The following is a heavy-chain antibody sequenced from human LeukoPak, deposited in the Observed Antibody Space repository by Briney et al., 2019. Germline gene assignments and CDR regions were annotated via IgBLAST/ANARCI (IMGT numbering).Heavy chain of an antibody. V-gene: IGHV4-59*01. CDR3: ARGVERTCSYYTGGYYDAFDF. Sequence: SETLSLTRTVSRGSITEYYWTWIRQPPGKGLEWIGYVYSSGSTNYNPSLTSRVSMSVDTSKNQFSLKLNSVTAADTAVYYCARGVERTCSYYTGGYYDAFDFWGQGKMVTVSS. CDR2: VYSSGST. CDR1: RGSITEYY. J-gene: IGHJ3*01. D-gene: IGHD3-22*01.